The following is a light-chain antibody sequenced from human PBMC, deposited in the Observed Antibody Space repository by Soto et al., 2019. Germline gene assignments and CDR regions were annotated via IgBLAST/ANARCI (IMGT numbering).Light chain of an antibody. CDR1: QSVRRN. V-gene: IGKV3-15*01. Sequence: EILMPLSQSTLSVSPGERAPLSCRASQSVRRNLAWYQQKPGQAPRLIIYGASTRATGIPARFSGSGSGTEFTLTTSSLQSEDVAVYYCQQYNDWPRTFGQGTKVDIK. CDR2: GAS. CDR3: QQYNDWPRT. J-gene: IGKJ1*01.